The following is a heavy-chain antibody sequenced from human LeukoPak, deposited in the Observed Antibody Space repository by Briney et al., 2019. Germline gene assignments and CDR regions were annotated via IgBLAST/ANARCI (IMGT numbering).Heavy chain of an antibody. CDR3: ARDPRITIFADTFDI. J-gene: IGHJ3*02. CDR1: GGTFSSYA. D-gene: IGHD3-9*01. V-gene: IGHV1-69*04. CDR2: IIPILGIA. Sequence: ASVKVSCKASGGTFSSYAISWVRQAPGQGLEWMGRIIPILGIANYAQKFQGRVTITADKSTSTAYMELSSLRSEDTAVYYCARDPRITIFADTFDIWGQGTMVTVSS.